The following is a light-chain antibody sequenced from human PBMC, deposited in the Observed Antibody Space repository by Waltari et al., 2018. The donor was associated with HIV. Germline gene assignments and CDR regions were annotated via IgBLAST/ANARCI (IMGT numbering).Light chain of an antibody. CDR1: NPDLGAFDL. Sequence: QSALTQPASVSGSPGQSVTISCTGGNPDLGAFDLVSWYQQRSGEAPQLIIFGVTSRPSGVSSRFSGFKSGHTASLTISGLHDGDEAYYFCSSYSTLKTILFGGGTKLTV. V-gene: IGLV2-14*03. CDR2: GVT. CDR3: SSYSTLKTIL. J-gene: IGLJ3*02.